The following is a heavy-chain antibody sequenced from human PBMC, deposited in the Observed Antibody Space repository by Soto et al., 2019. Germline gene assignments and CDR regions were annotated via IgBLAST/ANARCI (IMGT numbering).Heavy chain of an antibody. CDR2: IYNSGST. V-gene: IGHV4-59*01. CDR3: ARAFTRSLAY. CDR1: GGAISSYY. J-gene: IGHJ4*02. Sequence: SETLSLTCTVSGGAISSYYWSWIRQPPGKGLEWIGYIYNSGSTNYNPSLKRRVTISVDTSKNQFSLKLSSVTAADTAVYYCARAFTRSLAYWGQGTLVTVSS.